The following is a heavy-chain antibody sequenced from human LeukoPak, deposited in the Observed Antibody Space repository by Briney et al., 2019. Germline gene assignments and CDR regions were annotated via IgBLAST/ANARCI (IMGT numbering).Heavy chain of an antibody. CDR2: INPNSGAT. D-gene: IGHD3-10*01. V-gene: IGHV1-2*02. Sequence: GASVKVSCKTSGYSFTAYYIHWLRQAPGQGLELMGWINPNSGATNYAQKFQGRVTMTRDTSISTVYMDLNRLTSDDTAVYYCARVPGSFDYWGQGTLVTVSS. J-gene: IGHJ4*02. CDR1: GYSFTAYY. CDR3: ARVPGSFDY.